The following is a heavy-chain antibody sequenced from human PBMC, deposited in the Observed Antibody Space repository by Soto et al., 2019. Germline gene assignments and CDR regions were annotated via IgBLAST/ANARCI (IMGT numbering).Heavy chain of an antibody. D-gene: IGHD3-9*01. CDR2: IYVSGDT. J-gene: IGHJ6*02. CDR3: ANELVEAVATPEHWSGPNPVNSHSSCMDV. CDR1: GDSITGGEHY. Sequence: SETLSLTCIVSGDSITGGEHYWSWIRQAPGKGLEWIGYIYVSGDTSYNSSLKSRVTISLDLSRNQFSLKLRSVTAADTAAYYAANELVEAVATPEHWSGPNPVNSHSSCMDVSCRATT. V-gene: IGHV4-30-4*01.